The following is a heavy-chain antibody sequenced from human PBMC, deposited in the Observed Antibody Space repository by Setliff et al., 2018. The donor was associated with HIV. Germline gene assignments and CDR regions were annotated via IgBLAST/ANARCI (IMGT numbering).Heavy chain of an antibody. CDR1: GGSFSGYY. Sequence: SETLSLTCAVYGGSFSGYYWSWIRQPPGKGLEWIGEINHSGSTNYNPSLKSRVTISVDTSKNQISLKLRSVTAADTAVYFCARDMMYHYDSSGAFGWFGPWGQGTLVTVSS. J-gene: IGHJ5*02. CDR2: INHSGST. V-gene: IGHV4-34*01. CDR3: ARDMMYHYDSSGAFGWFGP. D-gene: IGHD3-22*01.